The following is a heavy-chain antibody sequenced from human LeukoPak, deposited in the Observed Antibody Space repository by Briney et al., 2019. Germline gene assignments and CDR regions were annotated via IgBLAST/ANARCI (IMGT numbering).Heavy chain of an antibody. V-gene: IGHV1-69*13. CDR1: GGTSSSYA. J-gene: IGHJ6*03. D-gene: IGHD6-6*01. CDR3: ATSIAARRYYYYYYMDV. CDR2: IIPIFGTA. Sequence: SVKVSCKASGGTSSSYAISWVRQAPGQGLEWMGGIIPIFGTANYAQKFQGRVTITADESTSTAYMELSSLRSEDTAVYYCATSIAARRYYYYYYMDVWGKGATVTVSS.